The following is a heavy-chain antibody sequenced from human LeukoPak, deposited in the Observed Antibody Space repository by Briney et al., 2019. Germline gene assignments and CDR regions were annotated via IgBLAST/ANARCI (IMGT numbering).Heavy chain of an antibody. V-gene: IGHV4-38-2*02. CDR1: GYSISSGYS. Sequence: PSETLSLTCTVSGYSISSGYSWGWIRQPPGKGLEWIGSIYHSGSTYYNPSLKSRVTISVDTSKNQFSLKLSSVTAVDTAVYYCARLGGEKVGATSNAFDIWGQGTMVTVSS. D-gene: IGHD1-26*01. J-gene: IGHJ3*02. CDR3: ARLGGEKVGATSNAFDI. CDR2: IYHSGST.